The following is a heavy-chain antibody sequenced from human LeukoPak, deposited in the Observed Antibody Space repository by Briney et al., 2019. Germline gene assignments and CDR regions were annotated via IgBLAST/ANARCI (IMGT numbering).Heavy chain of an antibody. CDR3: ARETRVRWTDY. Sequence: GGSLRLSCAASGFTFSDYYMSWIRQAPGKGLEWLSYISSSGTTIYYADSVKGRFTISRDNAKNSLYLQMNSLRAEDTAVYYCARETRVRWTDYWGQGTLVTVSS. CDR1: GFTFSDYY. CDR2: ISSSGTTI. D-gene: IGHD5-24*01. V-gene: IGHV3-11*04. J-gene: IGHJ4*02.